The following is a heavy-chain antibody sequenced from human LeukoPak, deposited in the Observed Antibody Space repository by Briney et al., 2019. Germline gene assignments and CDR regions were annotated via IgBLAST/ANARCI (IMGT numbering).Heavy chain of an antibody. J-gene: IGHJ3*02. CDR2: IYPGDSDT. V-gene: IGHV5-51*01. Sequence: GESLKISCKGSGYSFTSYWIGRVRQMPGKGLEWMGIIYPGDSDTRYSPSFQGQVTISADKSINTAYLQWSSLEASDTAMYYCARPKAYYFGSGSYYRDAFDIWGQGTMVTVSS. CDR3: ARPKAYYFGSGSYYRDAFDI. CDR1: GYSFTSYW. D-gene: IGHD3-10*01.